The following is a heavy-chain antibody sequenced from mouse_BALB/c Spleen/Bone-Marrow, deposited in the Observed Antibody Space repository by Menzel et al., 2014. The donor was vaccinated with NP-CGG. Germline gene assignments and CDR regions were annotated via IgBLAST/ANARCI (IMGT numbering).Heavy chain of an antibody. V-gene: IGHV1S16*01. J-gene: IGHJ4*01. CDR2: INPSNGGT. Sequence: QVQLKESGAELVKPGASVKLSCKASGYTFTSYWTHWVKLRPGQGFEWIGEINPSNGGTNYNEKFKRKATLTVDKSSSTAYMQLSSLTSEDSAVYYCTYMGYYGSSYAMDYWGQGTSVTVSS. CDR1: GYTFTSYW. D-gene: IGHD1-1*01. CDR3: TYMGYYGSSYAMDY.